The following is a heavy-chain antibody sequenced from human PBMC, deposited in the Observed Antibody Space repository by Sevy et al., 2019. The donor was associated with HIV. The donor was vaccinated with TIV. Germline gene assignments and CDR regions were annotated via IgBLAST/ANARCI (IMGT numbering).Heavy chain of an antibody. Sequence: ASVKVSCKASGYTFTSYYMHWVRQAPGQGLEWMGIINPSDGSTSYAQKFQGRVTMSRDTSTSTVYMELSSLRSEDTAVYYCARDHTVIGSNWYGVFDIWGQGTMVTVSS. V-gene: IGHV1-46*01. CDR3: ARDHTVIGSNWYGVFDI. CDR1: GYTFTSYY. D-gene: IGHD6-13*01. J-gene: IGHJ3*02. CDR2: INPSDGST.